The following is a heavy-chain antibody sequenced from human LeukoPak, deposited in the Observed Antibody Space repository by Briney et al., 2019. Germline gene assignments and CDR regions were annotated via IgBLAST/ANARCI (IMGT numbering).Heavy chain of an antibody. D-gene: IGHD6-13*01. CDR2: ISSNGGST. Sequence: GGSLRLSCAASGFTFSSYAMHWVRQAPGKGLEYVSAISSNGGSTYYANSVKGRFTISRDNSKNTLYLQMNSLRAEDTAVYYCAKRTSGSSWYSSDSWGQGTLVTVSS. CDR1: GFTFSSYA. J-gene: IGHJ4*02. V-gene: IGHV3-64*01. CDR3: AKRTSGSSWYSSDS.